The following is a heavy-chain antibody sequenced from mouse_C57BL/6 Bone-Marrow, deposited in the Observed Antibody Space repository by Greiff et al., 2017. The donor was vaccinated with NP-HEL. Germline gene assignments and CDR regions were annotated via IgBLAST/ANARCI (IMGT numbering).Heavy chain of an antibody. CDR1: GYTFTSYW. Sequence: QVQLQQPGAELVKPGASVKLSCKASGYTFTSYWMHWVKQRPGQGLEWIGMIHPNSGSTNYNEKFKSKATLTVDKSSSTAYMQLSSLTSEDSAVYDDARELLWLRRRDYDAMDYWGQGTAVTVSS. V-gene: IGHV1-64*01. D-gene: IGHD2-2*01. CDR2: IHPNSGST. J-gene: IGHJ4*01. CDR3: ARELLWLRRRDYDAMDY.